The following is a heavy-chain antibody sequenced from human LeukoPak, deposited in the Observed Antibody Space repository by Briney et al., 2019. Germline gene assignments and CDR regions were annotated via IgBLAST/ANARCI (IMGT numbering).Heavy chain of an antibody. CDR1: GYTFTGYY. D-gene: IGHD3-10*01. J-gene: IGHJ5*02. CDR2: INPNSGGT. CDR3: ARDHGGYRDYVSGWFDP. V-gene: IGHV1-2*02. Sequence: ASVKVSCKASGYTFTGYYMHWVRQAPGQGLEWMGWINPNSGGTNYAQKFQGRVTMTRDTSISTAYMELSRLISDDTAVYYCARDHGGYRDYVSGWFDPWGQGTLVTVSS.